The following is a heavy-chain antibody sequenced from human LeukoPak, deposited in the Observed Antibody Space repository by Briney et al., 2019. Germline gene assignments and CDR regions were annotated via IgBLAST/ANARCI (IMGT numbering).Heavy chain of an antibody. V-gene: IGHV1-8*01. CDR3: ATRGGFRCQDLRGDFDY. J-gene: IGHJ4*02. CDR1: GYTFTSYD. D-gene: IGHD3-16*01. Sequence: ASVKVSCKASGYTFTSYDINWVRQATGQGLEWMGWMNPNSGNTGYAQKFQGRVTMTRNTSISTAYMELSSLRSEDTAVYYCATRGGFRCQDLRGDFDYWGQGTLVTVSS. CDR2: MNPNSGNT.